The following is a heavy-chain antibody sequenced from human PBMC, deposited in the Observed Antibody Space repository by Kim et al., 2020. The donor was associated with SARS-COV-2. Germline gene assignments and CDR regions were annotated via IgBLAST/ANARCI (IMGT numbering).Heavy chain of an antibody. D-gene: IGHD3-22*01. J-gene: IGHJ6*02. CDR3: ARADSSGYVGGSYYYYYGMDV. CDR2: IYYSGST. CDR1: GGSISSYY. Sequence: SETLSLTCTVSGGSISSYYWSWIRQPPGKGLEWIGYIYYSGSTNYNPSLKSRVTISVDTSKNQFSLKLSSVTAADTAVYYCARADSSGYVGGSYYYYYGMDVWGQGTTVTVSS. V-gene: IGHV4-59*01.